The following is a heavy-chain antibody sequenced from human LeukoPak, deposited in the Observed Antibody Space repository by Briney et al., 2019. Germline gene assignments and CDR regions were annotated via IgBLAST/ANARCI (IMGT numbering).Heavy chain of an antibody. V-gene: IGHV4-34*01. Sequence: SETLSLTCAVYGGSFSGYYWSWIRQPPGKGLEWIGEINHSGSTNYNPSLKSRVTISVDTSKNQFSLKLSSVTAADTAVYYCARGEMCGDSFFDYWGQGTLVTVSS. CDR2: INHSGST. D-gene: IGHD4-17*01. CDR1: GGSFSGYY. CDR3: ARGEMCGDSFFDY. J-gene: IGHJ4*02.